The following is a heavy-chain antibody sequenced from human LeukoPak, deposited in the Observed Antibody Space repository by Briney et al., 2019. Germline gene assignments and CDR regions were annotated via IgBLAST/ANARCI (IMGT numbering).Heavy chain of an antibody. CDR3: ARAMEDYYDSSGDIDY. CDR1: GFTFSSYE. CDR2: ISSSGSTI. J-gene: IGHJ4*02. V-gene: IGHV3-48*03. Sequence: PGGSLRLSCAASGFTFSSYEMNWVRQAPGKGLEWVSYISSSGSTIYYADSVKGRFTISRDNAKNSLYLQMNSLRAEDTAVYYCARAMEDYYDSSGDIDYWGQGTLVTVSS. D-gene: IGHD3-22*01.